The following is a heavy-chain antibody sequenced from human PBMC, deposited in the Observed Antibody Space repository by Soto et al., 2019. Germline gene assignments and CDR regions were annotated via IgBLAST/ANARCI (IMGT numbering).Heavy chain of an antibody. D-gene: IGHD6-13*01. V-gene: IGHV3-30*18. CDR2: ISYDGSNK. Sequence: GGSLRLSCAASGFTFSSYGMHWVRQAPGKGLERVAVISYDGSNKYYADSVKGRFTISRDNSKNTLYLQMNSLRAEDTAVYYWAKDTVAAAGTLRGYYYYGMDVWGQGTTVTVSS. CDR3: AKDTVAAAGTLRGYYYYGMDV. J-gene: IGHJ6*02. CDR1: GFTFSSYG.